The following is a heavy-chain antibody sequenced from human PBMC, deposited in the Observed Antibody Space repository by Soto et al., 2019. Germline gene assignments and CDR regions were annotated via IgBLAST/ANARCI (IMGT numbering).Heavy chain of an antibody. CDR1: GSTFSSYW. D-gene: IGHD3-3*01. CDR2: IKQDGSEK. V-gene: IGHV3-7*03. Sequence: GGSLRLSCAASGSTFSSYWMSWVRQAPGKGLEWVANIKQDGSEKYYVDSVKGRFTISRDNAKNSLYLQMNSLRAEDTAVYYCARGFWISPYYFDYWGQGTLVTVSS. J-gene: IGHJ4*02. CDR3: ARGFWISPYYFDY.